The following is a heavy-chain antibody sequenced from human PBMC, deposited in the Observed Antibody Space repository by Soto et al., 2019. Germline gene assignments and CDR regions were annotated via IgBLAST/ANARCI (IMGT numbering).Heavy chain of an antibody. D-gene: IGHD3-10*01. CDR1: GFSLSTSGVG. V-gene: IGHV2-5*01. CDR3: AHRRALWFGELPFDY. Sequence: QITLKESGPTLVKPTQTLTLTCTFSGFSLSTSGVGVGWIRQPPGKALEWLALIYWNDDKRYSPSLKSRLTITKDTSKNQVVLTMTNMDPVDTATYYCAHRRALWFGELPFDYWGQGTLVTVSS. J-gene: IGHJ4*02. CDR2: IYWNDDK.